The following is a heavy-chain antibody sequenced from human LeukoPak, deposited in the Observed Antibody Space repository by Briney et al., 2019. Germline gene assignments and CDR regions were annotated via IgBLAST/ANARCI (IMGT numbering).Heavy chain of an antibody. Sequence: GASVKVSCKASGYTFTSYGISWVRQAPGQGLEWMGWISAYNGNTNYAQKLQGRVTMTTDTSTSTAYMELRSLRSDDTAVYYCARDRAIYASSGYYYLYWGQGTLVTVSS. CDR1: GYTFTSYG. CDR3: ARDRAIYASSGYYYLY. J-gene: IGHJ4*02. CDR2: ISAYNGNT. V-gene: IGHV1-18*01. D-gene: IGHD3-22*01.